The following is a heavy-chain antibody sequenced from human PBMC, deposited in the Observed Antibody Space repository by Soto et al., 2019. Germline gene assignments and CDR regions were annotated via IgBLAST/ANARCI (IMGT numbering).Heavy chain of an antibody. D-gene: IGHD3-3*01. V-gene: IGHV3-23*01. CDR1: GFTFSTYA. CDR3: AKKGDFWSWSMDV. J-gene: IGHJ6*02. CDR2: ISSSGDGT. Sequence: PGGSLRLSCAASGFTFSTYAMTWVRQAPGKGLEWVSIISSSGDGTYYVDSVKGRFTISRDNSRNTLSLQMNSLRAEDTAVYYCAKKGDFWSWSMDVWGQGTTVTVSS.